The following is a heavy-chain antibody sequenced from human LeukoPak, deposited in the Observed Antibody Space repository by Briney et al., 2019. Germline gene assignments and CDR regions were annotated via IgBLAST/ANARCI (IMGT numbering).Heavy chain of an antibody. J-gene: IGHJ3*02. D-gene: IGHD3-16*01. V-gene: IGHV3-21*01. CDR3: ARMRGQGGQDI. CDR1: GFTFSSYS. CDR2: ISSSSSYI. Sequence: GGSLRLSCAASGFTFSSYSMNWVRQAPGKGLEWVSSISSSSSYIYYADSVKGRFTISRDNAKNSLYLQMTSLRAEDTAVYYCARMRGQGGQDIWGQGTMVTVSS.